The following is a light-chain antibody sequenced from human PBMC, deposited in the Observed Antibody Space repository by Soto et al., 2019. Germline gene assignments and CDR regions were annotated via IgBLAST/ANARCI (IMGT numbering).Light chain of an antibody. J-gene: IGLJ2*01. CDR2: EVS. Sequence: QSALTQPASVSGSLGQSITISCTGTSSDVGAYNYVSWYQQYPGKAPKLLIYEVSTRPSGVSNRFSGSKSGSRASLTISGLQAEDEANYYCTSYTGTSTLVVFGGGTQLTVL. V-gene: IGLV2-14*03. CDR1: SSDVGAYNY. CDR3: TSYTGTSTLVV.